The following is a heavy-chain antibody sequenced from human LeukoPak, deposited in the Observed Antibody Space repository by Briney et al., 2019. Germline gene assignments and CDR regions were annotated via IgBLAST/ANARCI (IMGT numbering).Heavy chain of an antibody. CDR2: IKSKTDGGTT. V-gene: IGHV3-15*01. J-gene: IGHJ5*02. CDR1: GFTFSYVY. Sequence: GGSLRLSCAASGFTFSYVYMTWVRQAPGRGLEWVGRIKSKTDGGTTDYAAPVKGRFTISRDDSKNTLYLQMNSLKTEDTAVYYCTTTLWFGESRFDPWGQGTLVTVSS. CDR3: TTTLWFGESRFDP. D-gene: IGHD3-10*01.